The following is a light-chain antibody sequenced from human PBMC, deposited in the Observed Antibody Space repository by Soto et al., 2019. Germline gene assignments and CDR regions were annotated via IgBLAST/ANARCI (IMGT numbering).Light chain of an antibody. CDR1: QSVSSY. V-gene: IGKV3-11*01. J-gene: IGKJ4*01. Sequence: EIVLTQSPATLSLSPRERATLSCRASQSVSSYLAWYQQKPGQAPRLLIYDASNRATGIPARISGSGSRTDFTLTISSLEPEDFAVYYCQQRSNWLTFGGGTKVDIK. CDR3: QQRSNWLT. CDR2: DAS.